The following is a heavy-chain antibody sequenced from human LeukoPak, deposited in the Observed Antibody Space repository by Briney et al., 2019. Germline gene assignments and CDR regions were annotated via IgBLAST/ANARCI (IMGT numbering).Heavy chain of an antibody. CDR3: ACLDTRSARPGEPSNY. D-gene: IGHD6-6*01. CDR2: TPEDGSAR. Sequence: GGSLRLSCAASGFSISRYWMSWVRQAPGKGLEWVASTPEDGSARYYVDSVQGRFTVSRDNAKNSLHLQMNSLRLEDTAVYFCACLDTRSARPGEPSNYWGRGTLVTVSS. CDR1: GFSISRYW. J-gene: IGHJ4*02. V-gene: IGHV3-7*01.